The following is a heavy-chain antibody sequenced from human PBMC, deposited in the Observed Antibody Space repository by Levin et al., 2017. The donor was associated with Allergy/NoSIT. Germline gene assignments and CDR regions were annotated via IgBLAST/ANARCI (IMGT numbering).Heavy chain of an antibody. CDR1: GGTFSSYA. D-gene: IGHD3-3*01. Sequence: SVKVSCKASGGTFSSYAISWVRQAPGQGLEWMGRIIPILGIANYAQKFQGRVTITADKSTSTAYMELSSLRSEDTAVYYCARDGITTAFDIWGQGTMVTVSS. CDR2: IIPILGIA. CDR3: ARDGITTAFDI. J-gene: IGHJ3*02. V-gene: IGHV1-69*04.